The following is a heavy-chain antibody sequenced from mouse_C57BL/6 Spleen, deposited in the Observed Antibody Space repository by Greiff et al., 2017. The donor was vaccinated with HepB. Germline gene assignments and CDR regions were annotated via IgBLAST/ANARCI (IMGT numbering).Heavy chain of an antibody. CDR2: INYDGSST. J-gene: IGHJ2*01. CDR3: ARVDGYYEDY. Sequence: EVKLMESEGGLVQPGSSMKLSCTASGFTFSDYYMAWVRQVPEKGLEWVANINYDGSSTYYLDSLKSRFIISRDNAKNILYLQMSSLKSEDTATYYCARVDGYYEDYWGQGTTLTVSS. CDR1: GFTFSDYY. V-gene: IGHV5-16*01. D-gene: IGHD2-3*01.